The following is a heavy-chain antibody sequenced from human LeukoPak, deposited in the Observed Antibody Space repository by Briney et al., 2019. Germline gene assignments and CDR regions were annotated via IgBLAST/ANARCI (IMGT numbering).Heavy chain of an antibody. CDR1: GFSFGSTW. D-gene: IGHD3-22*01. V-gene: IGHV3-7*01. Sequence: GGSLRLSCAASGFSFGSTWMTWVRQAPGKGLECVANIKTDGSEKYYVDSVKGRFTISRDNAKNSLYLQMNSLRVEDTAIYYCARDLNHDSGGWGQGTLVSVSS. J-gene: IGHJ4*02. CDR3: ARDLNHDSGG. CDR2: IKTDGSEK.